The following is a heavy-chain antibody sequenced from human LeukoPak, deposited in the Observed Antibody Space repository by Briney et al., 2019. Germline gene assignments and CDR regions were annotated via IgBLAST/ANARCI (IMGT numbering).Heavy chain of an antibody. CDR3: ARQSISARRAFDI. V-gene: IGHV4-59*08. J-gene: IGHJ3*02. D-gene: IGHD6-6*01. CDR1: GGXISSYY. Sequence: SETLSLTCIVSGGXISSYYWSWIRQPPGKGLEYIGYSYYSGSTDYNPSLKSRVTISVDTSNQFSLMLTSVTAADTAVYYCARQSISARRAFDIWGQGIMVTVSS. CDR2: SYYSGST.